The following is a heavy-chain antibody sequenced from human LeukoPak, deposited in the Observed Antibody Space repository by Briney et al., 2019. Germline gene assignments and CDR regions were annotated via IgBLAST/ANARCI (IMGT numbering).Heavy chain of an antibody. CDR3: TTSLLWFGEFSS. D-gene: IGHD3-10*01. CDR1: GFAFSNAW. J-gene: IGHJ5*02. V-gene: IGHV3-15*01. Sequence: PGGSLRLSCSASGFAFSNAWMSWVRQAPGKGLEWVGRIKRKTDGGTTDYAAPVKGRFTISRDDSKNTLYLQMYSLKTEDTAVYYCTTSLLWFGEFSSWGQGTLVTVSS. CDR2: IKRKTDGGTT.